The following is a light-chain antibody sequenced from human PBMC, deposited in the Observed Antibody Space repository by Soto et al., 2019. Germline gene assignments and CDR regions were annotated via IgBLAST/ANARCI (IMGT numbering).Light chain of an antibody. J-gene: IGKJ4*01. CDR3: QQSYSTPRT. Sequence: DLQMTQSPSSLSASVGDRVTITCRASQSISNYLNWYQQKPGIAPKLLIYGASSLQSGVPSRVSGSGYGTDFTLTISSLQPEDFATYYCQQSYSTPRTFGGGTKVEIK. CDR1: QSISNY. V-gene: IGKV1-39*01. CDR2: GAS.